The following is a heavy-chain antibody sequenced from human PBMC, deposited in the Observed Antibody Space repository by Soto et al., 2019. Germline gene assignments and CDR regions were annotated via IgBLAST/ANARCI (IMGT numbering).Heavy chain of an antibody. CDR1: GYTFTDYY. CDR2: INGNSGAT. J-gene: IGHJ3*02. V-gene: IGHV1-2*02. D-gene: IGHD1-26*01. Sequence: ASVKVSCKASGYTFTDYYIHWVRQAPGQGPECMAWINGNSGATGYAQKFQGRVTLTRDTSTNTAYMELTRLTSDDTAVYYCARDHVGDTSSFDIWGQGTMVTVSS. CDR3: ARDHVGDTSSFDI.